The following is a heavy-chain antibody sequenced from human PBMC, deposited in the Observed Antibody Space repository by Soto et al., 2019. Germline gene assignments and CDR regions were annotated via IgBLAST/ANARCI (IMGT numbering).Heavy chain of an antibody. Sequence: QVQLLQSGGEVRKPGASVKVSCKASGYTFSKYGISWVRQARGQGLEWMAWIDPSNGNTNYAQKFQGRVTLTTDTSTTTGYMDLRSVKSDDTAVYFCARGVPESNAYYYYMDVWGKGTTVTVSS. V-gene: IGHV1-18*01. CDR2: IDPSNGNT. CDR3: ARGVPESNAYYYYMDV. CDR1: GYTFSKYG. J-gene: IGHJ6*03.